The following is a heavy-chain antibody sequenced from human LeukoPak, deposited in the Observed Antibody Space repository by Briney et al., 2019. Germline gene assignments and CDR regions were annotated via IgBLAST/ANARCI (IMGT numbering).Heavy chain of an antibody. J-gene: IGHJ3*02. V-gene: IGHV3-53*01. D-gene: IGHD1-1*01. CDR1: GFTVSRNY. CDR3: ARATSSQFRPFDI. Sequence: AGSPRLSCAASGFTVSRNYMTWVRQAPGKGLEWVSVIYSGGNTYYDESLKGRFTVSREHSNNKLFLQMSSLRVEDTAVYYCARATSSQFRPFDIWGQGTMVTVSS. CDR2: IYSGGNT.